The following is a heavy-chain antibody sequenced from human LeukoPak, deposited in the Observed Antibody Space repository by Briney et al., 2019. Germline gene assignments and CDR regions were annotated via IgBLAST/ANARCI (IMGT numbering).Heavy chain of an antibody. Sequence: GGSLRLSCAASGFTFSNYAMSWVRQAPGMGLEWVSTFSGNGGSAYYADSVKGRFTTSRDKSKNTLYLQMNSLGAEDTAVYYCAKGSGGSCYCSFDYWGQGTLVTVSS. CDR2: FSGNGGSA. V-gene: IGHV3-23*01. D-gene: IGHD2-15*01. J-gene: IGHJ4*02. CDR3: AKGSGGSCYCSFDY. CDR1: GFTFSNYA.